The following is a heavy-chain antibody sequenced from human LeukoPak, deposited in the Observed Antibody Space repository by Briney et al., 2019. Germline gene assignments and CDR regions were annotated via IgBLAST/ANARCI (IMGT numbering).Heavy chain of an antibody. CDR2: IYYSGST. CDR1: GGSISSYY. Sequence: PSETLSLTCTVSGGSISSYYWSWLGQPPGKGLEGIGYIYYSGSTNYNPSLKSRVTISVDTSKNQFSLKLSSVTAADTAVYYCARREWMGAYNWFDPWGQGTLVTVSS. CDR3: ARREWMGAYNWFDP. D-gene: IGHD3-3*01. V-gene: IGHV4-59*01. J-gene: IGHJ5*02.